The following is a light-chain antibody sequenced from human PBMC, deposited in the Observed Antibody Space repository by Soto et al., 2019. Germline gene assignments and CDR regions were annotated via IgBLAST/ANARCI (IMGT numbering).Light chain of an antibody. CDR1: ISDVGTYNY. V-gene: IGLV2-14*01. CDR2: DVT. J-gene: IGLJ3*02. CDR3: SSHTSSDTLV. Sequence: QSALTQPASVSGSPGQSITISCTGIISDVGTYNYVSWYQQHPGKAPKLMIYDVTNRPSGVSNRFSGSKSGNTASLTISGLQAEDEANYYCSSHTSSDTLVFGGGTKVTVL.